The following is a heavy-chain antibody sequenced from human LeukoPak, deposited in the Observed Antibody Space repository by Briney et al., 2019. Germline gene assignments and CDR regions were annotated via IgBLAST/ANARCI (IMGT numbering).Heavy chain of an antibody. V-gene: IGHV4-61*02. CDR2: IYTSGST. Sequence: PSETLSLTCTVSGGSISSGSYYWSWIRQPAGKGLEWIGRIYTSGSTNYNPSLKSRVTISVDTSKNQFSLKLSSVTAADTAVYYCAREGYYYDSSGYSNWFDPWGQGTLVTVSS. J-gene: IGHJ5*02. CDR3: AREGYYYDSSGYSNWFDP. D-gene: IGHD3-22*01. CDR1: GGSISSGSYY.